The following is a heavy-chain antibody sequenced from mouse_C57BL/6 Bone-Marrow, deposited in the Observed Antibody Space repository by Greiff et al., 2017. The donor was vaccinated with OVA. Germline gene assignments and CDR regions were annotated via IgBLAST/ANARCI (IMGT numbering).Heavy chain of an antibody. Sequence: QVQLQQSGAELVRPGASVTLSCKASGYTFTDYEMHWVKQTPVHGLEWIGAIDPETGGTAYNQKFMGKAILTADKSSSTAYMELRSLTSEDSAVYYCTSYDGYYVAWFAYWGQGTLVTVSA. V-gene: IGHV1-15*01. CDR2: IDPETGGT. CDR3: TSYDGYYVAWFAY. D-gene: IGHD2-3*01. J-gene: IGHJ3*01. CDR1: GYTFTDYE.